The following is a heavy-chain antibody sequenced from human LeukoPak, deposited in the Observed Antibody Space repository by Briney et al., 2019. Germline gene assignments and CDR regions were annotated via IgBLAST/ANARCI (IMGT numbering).Heavy chain of an antibody. J-gene: IGHJ4*02. D-gene: IGHD6-19*01. CDR3: AREKAVAGHFDY. V-gene: IGHV4-59*01. Sequence: SETLSLTCTVSGGSISSYYWSWIRQPPGKGLEWIGYIYYSGSTNYNPSLKSRVTISVDTSKNQFSLRLSSVTAADTAVYYCAREKAVAGHFDYWGQGTLVTVSS. CDR2: IYYSGST. CDR1: GGSISSYY.